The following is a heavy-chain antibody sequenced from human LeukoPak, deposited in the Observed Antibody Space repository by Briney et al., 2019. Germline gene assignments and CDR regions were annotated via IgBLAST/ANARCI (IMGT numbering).Heavy chain of an antibody. D-gene: IGHD3-22*01. J-gene: IGHJ4*02. V-gene: IGHV3-30*02. Sequence: GGSLRLSCAASGFTFSTYWMSWVRQAPGKGLEWVAFIRYDGSNKYYADSVKGRFAISRDNSKNTLYLQMNSLRAEDTAVYYCAKGAVVVIKGIDYWGQGTLVTVSS. CDR3: AKGAVVVIKGIDY. CDR1: GFTFSTYW. CDR2: IRYDGSNK.